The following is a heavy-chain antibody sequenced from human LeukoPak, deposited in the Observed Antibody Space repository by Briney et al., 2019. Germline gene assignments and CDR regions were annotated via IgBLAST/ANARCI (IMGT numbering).Heavy chain of an antibody. CDR3: SRESGPFCPFGY. V-gene: IGHV4/OR15-8*02. D-gene: IGHD1-26*01. CDR2: ISLAGQT. J-gene: IGHJ4*02. CDR1: GSSISGTNW. Sequence: SETLSLTCGVSGSSISGTNWWSWVRQPPGQGLEWIGEISLAGQTNYNPSLNGRVTMSLDKSSNQLSLHLTSVTAADTATYFCSRESGPFCPFGYWGQGALVIVSS.